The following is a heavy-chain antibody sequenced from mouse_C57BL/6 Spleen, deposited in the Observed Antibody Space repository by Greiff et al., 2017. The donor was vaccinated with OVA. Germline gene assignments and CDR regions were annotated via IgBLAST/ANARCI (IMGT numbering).Heavy chain of an antibody. J-gene: IGHJ1*03. D-gene: IGHD4-1*01. CDR1: GYTFTSYW. CDR3: ARGNWDDWYFDV. Sequence: VQLQQPGAELVRPGSSVKLSCKASGYTFTSYWMDWVKQRPGQGLEWIGNIYPSDSETHYNQKFKDKATLTVDKSSSTAYMQLSSLTSEDSAVYYCARGNWDDWYFDVWGTGTTVTVSS. CDR2: IYPSDSET. V-gene: IGHV1-61*01.